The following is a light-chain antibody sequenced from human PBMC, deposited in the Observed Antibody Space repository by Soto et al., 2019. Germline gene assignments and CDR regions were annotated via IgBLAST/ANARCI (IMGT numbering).Light chain of an antibody. V-gene: IGKV3-20*01. J-gene: IGKJ1*01. Sequence: EIVLTQSPGTLSLSPGERATLSCRASQSVSSSYLAWYQQKPGQAPRLLIYGASSTATVIPDRFSGSGSGTDFTLTISRLEPEDFAVYYCQQYGSSPGTFGQGTKVEIK. CDR1: QSVSSSY. CDR2: GAS. CDR3: QQYGSSPGT.